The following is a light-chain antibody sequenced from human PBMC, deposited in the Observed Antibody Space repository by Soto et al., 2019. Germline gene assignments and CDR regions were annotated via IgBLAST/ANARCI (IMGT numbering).Light chain of an antibody. CDR1: QSISNY. CDR3: QPSYSTPYT. J-gene: IGKJ2*01. CDR2: IAS. Sequence: DIHMTQSPSSLSASVGDRVTITCRASQSISNYLNWYQQKPGKAPNLLIYIASNLHSGVPSRFSGSGSAADFTLTISSRQPEDFATYYCQPSYSTPYTFGQGTKVDIK. V-gene: IGKV1-39*01.